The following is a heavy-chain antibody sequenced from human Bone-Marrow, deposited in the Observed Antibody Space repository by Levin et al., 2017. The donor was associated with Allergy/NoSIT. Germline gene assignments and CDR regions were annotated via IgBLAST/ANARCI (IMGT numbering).Heavy chain of an antibody. Sequence: GSLRLSCTVSGGSISSYYWSWIRQPPGKGLEWIGYIYYSGSTNYNPSLKSRVTISVDTSKNQFSLKLSSVTAADTAVYYCARIPDNNPFFDYWGQGTLVTVSS. D-gene: IGHD1-1*01. CDR3: ARIPDNNPFFDY. CDR2: IYYSGST. V-gene: IGHV4-59*08. J-gene: IGHJ4*02. CDR1: GGSISSYY.